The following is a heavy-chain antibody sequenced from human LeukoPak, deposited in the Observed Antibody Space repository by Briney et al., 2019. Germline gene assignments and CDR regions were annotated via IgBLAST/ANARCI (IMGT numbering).Heavy chain of an antibody. Sequence: QPGGSLRLSCAAAGFTFSSFAMHWVRQAPGRGLEFVSAISSNGGSTNYADSVKGRFSISRDNSKNTVYLQMGSLRAEDMAVYYCASTQGKTPTYSFDYRGQGTLVTVSS. CDR1: GFTFSSFA. V-gene: IGHV3-64*02. J-gene: IGHJ4*02. CDR3: ASTQGKTPTYSFDY. CDR2: ISSNGGST. D-gene: IGHD2-21*01.